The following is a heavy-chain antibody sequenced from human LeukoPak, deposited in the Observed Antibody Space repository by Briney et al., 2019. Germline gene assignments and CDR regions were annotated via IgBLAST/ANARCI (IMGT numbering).Heavy chain of an antibody. CDR3: ARGGYCSSTSCYTSYYYYGMDV. CDR2: IYYSGST. Sequence: SETLSLTCTVSGGSISSSSYSWGWIRQPPGKGLKWIGNIYYSGSTYYNPSLKSRVTISVDTSKNQFSLKLSSVTAADTAVYYCARGGYCSSTSCYTSYYYYGMDVWGQGTTVTVSS. D-gene: IGHD2-2*02. CDR1: GGSISSSSYS. J-gene: IGHJ6*02. V-gene: IGHV4-39*07.